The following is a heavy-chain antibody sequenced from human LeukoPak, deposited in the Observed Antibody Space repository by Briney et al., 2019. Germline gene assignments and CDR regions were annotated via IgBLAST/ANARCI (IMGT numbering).Heavy chain of an antibody. CDR1: GFIFSSYG. D-gene: IGHD6-13*01. CDR2: ISGSGYTI. CDR3: VREAAAALD. J-gene: IGHJ4*01. V-gene: IGHV3-48*02. Sequence: GGTLRLSCVASGFIFSSYGMSWVRQAPGKGLEWVAYISGSGYTIHYADSVKGRFTISRDNAKNSLSLQMNTLRDEDSAVYYCVREAAAALDWGHGTLVTVSS.